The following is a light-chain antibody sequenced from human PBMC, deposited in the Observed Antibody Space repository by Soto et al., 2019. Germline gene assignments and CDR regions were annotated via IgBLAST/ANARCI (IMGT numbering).Light chain of an antibody. Sequence: QSALTQPASVSGSPGQSITISCTGTSSDVGGYNYVSWYQQHPGKAPKLMIYEVSNRPSGVSNRFSGSKSGNTASLTISGLQAEDAADYSCSSYTSSSTLVVFGGGTKLTVL. CDR2: EVS. CDR1: SSDVGGYNY. J-gene: IGLJ2*01. CDR3: SSYTSSSTLVV. V-gene: IGLV2-14*01.